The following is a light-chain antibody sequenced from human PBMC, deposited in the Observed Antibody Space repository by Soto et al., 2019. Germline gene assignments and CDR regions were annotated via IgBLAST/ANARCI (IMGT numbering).Light chain of an antibody. J-gene: IGLJ2*01. CDR1: SSDLGGYNY. CDR2: DVT. Sequence: QSVLTQPASVSGSPGQSITISCTRASSDLGGYNYVSWYQQHPGKAPNLMIYDVTNRPSGVSDRFSGSKSGDTASLTISGLQAEDEADYYCSSYTSSSNLIFGGGTKLTVL. CDR3: SSYTSSSNLI. V-gene: IGLV2-14*03.